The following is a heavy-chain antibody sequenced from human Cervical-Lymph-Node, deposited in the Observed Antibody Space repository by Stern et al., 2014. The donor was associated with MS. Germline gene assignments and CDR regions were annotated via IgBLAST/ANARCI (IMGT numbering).Heavy chain of an antibody. CDR3: ARDYGDYAFDY. J-gene: IGHJ4*02. V-gene: IGHV5-51*01. Sequence: VQLVQSGAEVKKPGESLKLSCKGSGYSFTANWIAWGRQMPGKGLEWMWIFFPGDYDTRYSPSFQGQVTISADRSISTAYLQWSSLKASDTAMYYCARDYGDYAFDYWGQGTLVTVSS. D-gene: IGHD4-17*01. CDR1: GYSFTANW. CDR2: FFPGDYDT.